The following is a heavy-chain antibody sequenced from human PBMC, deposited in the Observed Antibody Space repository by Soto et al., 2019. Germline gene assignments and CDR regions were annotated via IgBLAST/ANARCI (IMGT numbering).Heavy chain of an antibody. CDR1: GGSFSGYY. J-gene: IGHJ4*02. Sequence: SETLSLTCAVYGGSFSGYYWSWIRQPPGKGLEWIGEINHSGSTNYNPSLKSRVTISVDTSKNQFSLKLSSVTAADTAVYYCARGPQTVNRRFDYWGQGTLVTVSS. CDR3: ARGPQTVNRRFDY. CDR2: INHSGST. D-gene: IGHD4-4*01. V-gene: IGHV4-34*01.